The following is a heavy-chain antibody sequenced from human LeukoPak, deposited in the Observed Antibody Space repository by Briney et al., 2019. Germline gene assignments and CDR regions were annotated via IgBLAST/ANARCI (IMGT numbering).Heavy chain of an antibody. J-gene: IGHJ4*02. CDR1: GFTFSGYS. CDR3: ARDSGDYYDSSGYYPY. CDR2: ISSGSSYT. D-gene: IGHD3-22*01. Sequence: PGGSQRLSCAASGFTFSGYSMNWVRQAPGKGLEWVSSISSGSSYTYYADSVKGRFTISRDNAKNSLYLQMNSLRAEDTAVYYCARDSGDYYDSSGYYPYWGQGTLVTVPS. V-gene: IGHV3-21*01.